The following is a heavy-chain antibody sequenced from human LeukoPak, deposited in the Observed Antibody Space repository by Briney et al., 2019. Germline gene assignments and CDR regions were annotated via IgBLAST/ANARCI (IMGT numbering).Heavy chain of an antibody. CDR1: GGSISSYY. CDR2: IYYSGST. Sequence: SETLSLTCTVSGGSISSYYWSWIRQPPGKGLEWIGYIYYSGSTNYNPSLKSRVTMTTDTSTSTAYMELRSLRSDDTAVYYCARGWGGSAYHPSDYWGQGTLVTVSS. CDR3: ARGWGGSAYHPSDY. V-gene: IGHV4-59*01. J-gene: IGHJ4*02. D-gene: IGHD3-16*01.